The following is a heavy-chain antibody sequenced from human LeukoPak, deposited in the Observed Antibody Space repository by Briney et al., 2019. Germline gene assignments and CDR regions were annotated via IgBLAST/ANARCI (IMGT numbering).Heavy chain of an antibody. V-gene: IGHV1-46*01. CDR1: GYTFTSYY. Sequence: GASVKVSCKASGYTFTSYYMHWARQAPGQGLEWMGIISPSGGSTSYAQKFQGRVTMTRDTSTSTVYMELSSLRSEDTAVYYCARDIAAAGALDYWGQGTLVTVSS. CDR3: ARDIAAAGALDY. CDR2: ISPSGGST. J-gene: IGHJ4*02. D-gene: IGHD6-13*01.